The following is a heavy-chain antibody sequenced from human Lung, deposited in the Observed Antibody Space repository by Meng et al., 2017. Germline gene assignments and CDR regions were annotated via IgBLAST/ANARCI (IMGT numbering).Heavy chain of an antibody. CDR1: GFTFSDYY. CDR3: ARDIRRPVGYFDY. Sequence: QVQLVESGGGVVKPGGSLRLSCADSGFTFSDYYMSWIRQAPWKGLEWVSYISSSGRPFSYADSVKGRFTISRDNAKNSLYLQMNSLRAEDTAVYYCARDIRRPVGYFDYWGQGTLVTVSS. J-gene: IGHJ4*02. V-gene: IGHV3-11*01. CDR2: ISSSGRPF.